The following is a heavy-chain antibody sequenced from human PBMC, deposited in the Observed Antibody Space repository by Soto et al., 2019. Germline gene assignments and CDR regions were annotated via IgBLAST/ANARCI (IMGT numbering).Heavy chain of an antibody. Sequence: EVQLVESGGGLVQPGGSLRLSCEASGFTFSTFWMHWVRQAPGKGLVWVSRINSAGSSTNYADSVKGRVTISRDNAKNMLYLQMNSLRAEDTAVYYCARDFEYWGQGTLVTVSS. CDR2: INSAGSST. CDR1: GFTFSTFW. J-gene: IGHJ4*02. CDR3: ARDFEY. V-gene: IGHV3-74*01.